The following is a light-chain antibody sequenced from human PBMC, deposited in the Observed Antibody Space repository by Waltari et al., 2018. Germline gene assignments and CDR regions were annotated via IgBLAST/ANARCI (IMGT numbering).Light chain of an antibody. Sequence: QSALTQPASVSGSPGQSITISCTGTSSDVGSYNLVSWYHQHPGKAPKLIIYEGYKRPAGVSNRFSGSKSGDTASLTISGVQAEDEADYYCCSYANNRPRVFGGGTKLTVL. CDR1: SSDVGSYNL. V-gene: IGLV2-23*01. J-gene: IGLJ3*02. CDR3: CSYANNRPRV. CDR2: EGY.